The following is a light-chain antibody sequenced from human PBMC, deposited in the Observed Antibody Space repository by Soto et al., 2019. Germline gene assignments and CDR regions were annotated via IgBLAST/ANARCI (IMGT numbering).Light chain of an antibody. CDR1: QSISTW. Sequence: DIQITQSPSTLSASVGDRLTIACRASQSISTWLAWYQQKPGKAPKLLIYDASSLQSGVPSRFSGRGSGTKFTLTISSLQPDDFATYYCQQYSNYRWTFGQGTKVDIK. V-gene: IGKV1-5*01. CDR3: QQYSNYRWT. CDR2: DAS. J-gene: IGKJ1*01.